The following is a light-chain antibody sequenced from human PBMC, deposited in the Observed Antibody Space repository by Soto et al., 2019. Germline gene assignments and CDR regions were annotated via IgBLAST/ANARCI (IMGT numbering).Light chain of an antibody. Sequence: ETVLTQSPGTLSLSPGERATLSCRASQSVSSSYLAWYQQKPGQAPRLLIYDASSRATGIPDRFSGSGSGTDFPLTISRLAPEDFAVYYCQQSVRSPPSWTFGQGAKVEIK. J-gene: IGKJ1*01. CDR2: DAS. CDR3: QQSVRSPPSWT. CDR1: QSVSSSY. V-gene: IGKV3-20*01.